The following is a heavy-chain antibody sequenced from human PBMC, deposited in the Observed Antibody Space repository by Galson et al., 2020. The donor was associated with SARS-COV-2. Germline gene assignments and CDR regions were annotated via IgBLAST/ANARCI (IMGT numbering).Heavy chain of an antibody. CDR1: GGSISSYY. Sequence: ETSETLSLTRTVSGGSISSYYWSWIRQPPGKGLEWIGYIYYSGSTKYNPSLKSRVTISVDTSKNQFSLKLSSVTAADTAVYYCAREAREYYFDNWGQGTLVTVSS. D-gene: IGHD6-6*01. CDR3: AREAREYYFDN. V-gene: IGHV4-59*01. CDR2: IYYSGST. J-gene: IGHJ4*02.